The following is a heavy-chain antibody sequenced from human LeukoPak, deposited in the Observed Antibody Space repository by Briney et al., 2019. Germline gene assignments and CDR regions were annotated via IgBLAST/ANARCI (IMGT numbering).Heavy chain of an antibody. D-gene: IGHD2-2*01. CDR2: ISYDGRNK. V-gene: IGHV3-30*04. CDR1: GFTFSSYA. J-gene: IGHJ4*02. Sequence: PGGSLRLSCAASGFTFSSYAMHWVRQAPGKGLEWVAVISYDGRNKHYPDSVKGRFTISRDISTDTLWLQMDSLRTADTAVYYCAKGPLRGTAAAIDYWGQGTLVTVSS. CDR3: AKGPLRGTAAAIDY.